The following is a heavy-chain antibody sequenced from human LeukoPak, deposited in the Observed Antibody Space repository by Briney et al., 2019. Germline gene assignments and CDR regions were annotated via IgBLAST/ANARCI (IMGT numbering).Heavy chain of an antibody. D-gene: IGHD3-10*01. J-gene: IGHJ4*02. CDR1: GFTFSSSA. CDR3: AKSYDNPTVAIRVRGVIPYFDS. CDR2: ISGSGSGGST. V-gene: IGHV3-23*01. Sequence: GGSLRLSCAASGFTFSSSAMSWVRQAPGKGLEWVSSISGSGSGGSTYYADSVKGRFTISRDNSKTTMYLQMNSLRADDTAVYYCAKSYDNPTVAIRVRGVIPYFDSWGQGSLVTVSS.